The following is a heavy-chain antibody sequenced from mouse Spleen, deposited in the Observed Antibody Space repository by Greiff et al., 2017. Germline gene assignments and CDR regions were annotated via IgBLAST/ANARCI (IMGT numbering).Heavy chain of an antibody. CDR1: GYTFTSYW. V-gene: IGHV1-7*01. D-gene: IGHD2-4*01. J-gene: IGHJ1*03. Sequence: VKLVESGAELAKPGASVKLSCKASGYTFTSYWMHWVKQRPGQGLEWIGYITPSSGYTKYKQKFKDKAPLTADKSSSTAYMQLSSLTYEDSAVYYCARSRDYVYVDVWGTGTTVTVSS. CDR3: ARSRDYVYVDV. CDR2: ITPSSGYT.